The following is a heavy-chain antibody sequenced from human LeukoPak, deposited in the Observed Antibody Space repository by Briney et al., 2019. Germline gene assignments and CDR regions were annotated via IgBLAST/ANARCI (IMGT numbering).Heavy chain of an antibody. J-gene: IGHJ4*02. Sequence: PSETLSLTCAVYGRSFSGYYWSWIRQPPGKGLEWIGGINHSGSTNYNPSLKSRVTISVDTSKNQFSLKLSSVTAADTAVYYCARRYRYCSSTSCPKKGPFFDYWGQGTLVTVSS. D-gene: IGHD2-2*01. CDR3: ARRYRYCSSTSCPKKGPFFDY. CDR1: GRSFSGYY. CDR2: INHSGST. V-gene: IGHV4-34*01.